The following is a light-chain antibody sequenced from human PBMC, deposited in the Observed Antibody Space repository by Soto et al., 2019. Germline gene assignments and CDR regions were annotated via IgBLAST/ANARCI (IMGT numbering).Light chain of an antibody. V-gene: IGLV3-1*01. CDR1: KLGDKY. Sequence: SYELTQPPSVSVSPGQTASITCSGDKLGDKYACWYQQKPGQSPVLVIYQDSKRPSGIPERFSGSNSGNTATLTISGTQAMDEADYYCQGWDSSTVVFGGGTKLTAL. CDR3: QGWDSSTVV. CDR2: QDS. J-gene: IGLJ2*01.